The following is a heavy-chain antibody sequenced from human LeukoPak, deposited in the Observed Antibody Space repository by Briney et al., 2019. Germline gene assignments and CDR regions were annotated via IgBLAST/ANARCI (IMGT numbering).Heavy chain of an antibody. CDR3: ARDARSSWEVSRFDP. J-gene: IGHJ5*02. CDR1: GFTFSSYS. V-gene: IGHV3-21*01. CDR2: ISSSSSYI. Sequence: PGGSLRLSCAASGFTFSSYSMNWVRQAPGKGLEWVSSISSSSSYIYYADSVKGRFTISRDNAKNSLYLQMNSLRAEGTAVYYCARDARSSWEVSRFDPWGQGTLVTVSS. D-gene: IGHD6-13*01.